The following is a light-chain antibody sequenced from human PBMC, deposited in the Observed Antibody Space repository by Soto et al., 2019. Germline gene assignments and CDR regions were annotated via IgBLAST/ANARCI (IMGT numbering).Light chain of an antibody. Sequence: QAVVTQERSLTVSPGGTVTLTCASSTGAVTSGPYPNWFRQKPGQAPRALMYSTSNKHSWTPALFSGSLPGGKAALTLSGVQTEDEADYYCLMDYGGPQVFGGGTKVTVL. V-gene: IGLV7-43*01. CDR3: LMDYGGPQV. CDR1: TGAVTSGPY. CDR2: STS. J-gene: IGLJ2*01.